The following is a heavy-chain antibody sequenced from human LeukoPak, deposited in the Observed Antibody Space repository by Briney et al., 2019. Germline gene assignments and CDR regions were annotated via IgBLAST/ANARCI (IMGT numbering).Heavy chain of an antibody. Sequence: GRSLRLSCAASGFTFSSCGMHWVRQAPGKGLEWVAVIWYDGSNKYYADSVKGRFTISRDNSKNTLYLQMNSLRAEDTAVYHCARDRTEYDFWSGYYNGPFDYWGQGTLVTVSS. CDR3: ARDRTEYDFWSGYYNGPFDY. V-gene: IGHV3-33*01. D-gene: IGHD3-3*01. CDR1: GFTFSSCG. J-gene: IGHJ4*02. CDR2: IWYDGSNK.